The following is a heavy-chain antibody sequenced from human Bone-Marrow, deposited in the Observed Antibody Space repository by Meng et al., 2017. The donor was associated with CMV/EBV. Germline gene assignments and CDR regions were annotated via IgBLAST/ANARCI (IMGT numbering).Heavy chain of an antibody. CDR3: ARVRDDFWSGWGEGDYGMDV. CDR1: GYTFTSYG. Sequence: ASVKVSCKASGYTFTSYGISWVRQAPGQGLEWMGWISAYNGNTNYAQKLQGRVTMTTDTSTSTAYMELRSLRSDDTAVYYCARVRDDFWSGWGEGDYGMDVWGQGTTVTVPS. CDR2: ISAYNGNT. V-gene: IGHV1-18*01. J-gene: IGHJ6*02. D-gene: IGHD3-3*01.